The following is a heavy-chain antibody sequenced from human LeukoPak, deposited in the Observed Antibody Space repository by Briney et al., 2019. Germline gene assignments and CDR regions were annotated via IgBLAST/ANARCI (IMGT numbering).Heavy chain of an antibody. CDR1: GFTVSSNY. D-gene: IGHD3-10*01. V-gene: IGHV3-66*04. Sequence: GGSLRLSCAASGFTVSSNYMSWVRQAPGKGLEWVSVIYSGGSTYYADSVKGGFTISRDNSKNTLYLQMNSLRAEDTAVYYCARQTYYGSGSYDYWGQGTLVTVSS. CDR2: IYSGGST. J-gene: IGHJ4*02. CDR3: ARQTYYGSGSYDY.